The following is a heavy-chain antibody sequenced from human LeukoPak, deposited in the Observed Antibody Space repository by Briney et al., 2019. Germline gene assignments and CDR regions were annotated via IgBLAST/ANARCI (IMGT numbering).Heavy chain of an antibody. CDR1: GFTFYDYA. CDR2: ISWNSGAI. D-gene: IGHD6-13*01. CDR3: AKGHRGSSWYYFDY. J-gene: IGHJ4*02. Sequence: PGGALRLSCAGSGFTFYDYAMHWGRPAPGEGLGWVSGISWNSGAIGYADSVKGRFTISRDNAKNSLSLQMNSLRAEDTALYYCAKGHRGSSWYYFDYWGQGTLVTVSS. V-gene: IGHV3-9*01.